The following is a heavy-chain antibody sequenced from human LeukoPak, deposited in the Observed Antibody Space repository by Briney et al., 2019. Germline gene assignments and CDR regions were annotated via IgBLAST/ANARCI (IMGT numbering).Heavy chain of an antibody. Sequence: SETLSLTCTVSGGTISSYYWSWIRQPPGKGLEWIGYIYYSGSTNYNPSLKSRVTISVDTSKNQFSLKPSSVTAADTAVYYCASFGVPAALDYYYMDVWGKGTTVTVSS. CDR2: IYYSGST. CDR3: ASFGVPAALDYYYMDV. D-gene: IGHD2-2*01. V-gene: IGHV4-59*01. J-gene: IGHJ6*03. CDR1: GGTISSYY.